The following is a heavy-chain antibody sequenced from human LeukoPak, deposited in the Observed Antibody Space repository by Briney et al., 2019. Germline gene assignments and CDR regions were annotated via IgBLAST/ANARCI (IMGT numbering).Heavy chain of an antibody. CDR1: GFTFSTYN. V-gene: IGHV3-21*01. J-gene: IGHJ4*02. CDR3: ARAVSMGRGDY. D-gene: IGHD5-24*01. CDR2: ISSSSSYI. Sequence: NPGGSLRLSCAASGFTFSTYNMNWVRQAPGKGLEWVSSISSSSSYIECADSVKGRFTISRDNAKNSLYLQMNSLRAEDTAVYYCARAVSMGRGDYWGQGTLVTVSS.